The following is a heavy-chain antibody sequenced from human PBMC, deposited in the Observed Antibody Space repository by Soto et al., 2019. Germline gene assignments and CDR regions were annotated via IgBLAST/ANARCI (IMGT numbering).Heavy chain of an antibody. CDR2: IYYSGST. CDR3: ARWLQLLAYFDY. D-gene: IGHD5-12*01. Sequence: SETLSLTCTVSGGSISSGDYYWSWISQPPGKGLEWIGYIYYSGSTYYNPSLKSRVTISVDTSKNQFSLKLSSVTAADTAVYYCARWLQLLAYFDYWGQGTLVTV. J-gene: IGHJ4*02. V-gene: IGHV4-30-4*01. CDR1: GGSISSGDYY.